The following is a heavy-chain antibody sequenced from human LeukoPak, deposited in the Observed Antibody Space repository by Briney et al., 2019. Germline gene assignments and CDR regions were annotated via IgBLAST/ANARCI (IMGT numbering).Heavy chain of an antibody. CDR3: AKDYYDSSGYTWLDY. J-gene: IGHJ4*02. CDR1: GFTFSSYG. V-gene: IGHV3-30*18. CDR2: ISYDGSNK. D-gene: IGHD3-22*01. Sequence: PGGSLRLSCAASGFTFSSYGMHWVRQAPGKGLEWVAVISYDGSNKYYADSVKGRFTISRDNSKNTLYLQMNSLRAEDTAVYYCAKDYYDSSGYTWLDYWGQGTLVTVSS.